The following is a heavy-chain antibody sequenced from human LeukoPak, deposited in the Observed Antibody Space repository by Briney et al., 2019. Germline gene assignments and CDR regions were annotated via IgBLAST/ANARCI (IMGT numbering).Heavy chain of an antibody. CDR3: ARGHYYYYYYMDV. V-gene: IGHV4-59*01. J-gene: IGHJ6*03. CDR1: GGSISSCY. CDR2: IYYSGST. Sequence: PSETLSLTCTVSGGSISSCYWSWIRQPPGKGLEWIGYIYYSGSTNYNPSLKSRVTISVDTSKNQFSLKLSSATAADTAVYYCARGHYYYYYYMDVWGKGTTVTVSS.